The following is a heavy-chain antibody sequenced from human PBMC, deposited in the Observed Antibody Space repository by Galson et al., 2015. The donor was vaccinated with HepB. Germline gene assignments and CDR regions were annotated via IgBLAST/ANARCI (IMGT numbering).Heavy chain of an antibody. J-gene: IGHJ6*02. Sequence: SVKVSCKASGYTFTGYYMHWVRQAPGQGLERMGWINPNSGGSNYAQKFQGRVTMTRDTSIRTAYMELSRLTSDDTAVYYCAREYSPSSDYYYGMDVWGQGTTVTVSS. CDR1: GYTFTGYY. D-gene: IGHD6-13*01. CDR3: AREYSPSSDYYYGMDV. V-gene: IGHV1-2*02. CDR2: INPNSGGS.